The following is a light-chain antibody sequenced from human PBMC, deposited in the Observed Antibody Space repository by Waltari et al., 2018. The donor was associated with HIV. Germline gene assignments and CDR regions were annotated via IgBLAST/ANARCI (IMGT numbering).Light chain of an antibody. Sequence: QSVLTQPPSTSGAPGQRVIISCSGRSSSIGTHYVYWYQKLPGKAPKLLIYRNDERPSGVPDRFSGSRSGTSASLAISGLRSEDEADYYCASWDDSLSGPNWVFGGGTSLTVL. V-gene: IGLV1-47*01. CDR2: RND. J-gene: IGLJ3*02. CDR1: SSSIGTHY. CDR3: ASWDDSLSGPNWV.